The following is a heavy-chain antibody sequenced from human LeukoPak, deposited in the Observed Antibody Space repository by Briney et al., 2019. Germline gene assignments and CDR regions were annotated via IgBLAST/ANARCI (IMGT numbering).Heavy chain of an antibody. J-gene: IGHJ4*02. CDR2: INPSGGST. CDR3: ARESNNYEFDY. Sequence: ASVKVSCKASGYTFTSYYMHWVRQAPGQGLEWMGIINPSGGSTSYAQKFKGRVTMTRDMSTSTVYMELSSLRSEDTAVYYCARESNNYEFDYWGQGTLVTVSS. D-gene: IGHD4-11*01. V-gene: IGHV1-46*01. CDR1: GYTFTSYY.